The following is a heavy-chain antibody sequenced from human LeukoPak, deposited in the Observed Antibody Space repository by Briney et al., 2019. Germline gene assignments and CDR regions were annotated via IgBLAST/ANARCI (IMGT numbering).Heavy chain of an antibody. CDR2: LNTNSGGT. CDR3: ARAKSQDCSIVNCQEWFDP. D-gene: IGHD2-2*01. V-gene: IGHV1-2*02. Sequence: ASVKVSCKASGYSFTAYYINWVRQAPGQGREWMGWLNTNSGGTNYAQKFQGRVTMTRDTSISTAYMEVSRLRSDDTAVYYCARAKSQDCSIVNCQEWFDPWGQGTLVTVSS. J-gene: IGHJ5*02. CDR1: GYSFTAYY.